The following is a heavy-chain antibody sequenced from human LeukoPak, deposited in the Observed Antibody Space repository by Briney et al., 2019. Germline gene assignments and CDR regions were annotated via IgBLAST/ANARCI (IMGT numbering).Heavy chain of an antibody. CDR2: INPNSGGT. Sequence: ASVKVSCKASGYTFTGYYMHWVRQAPGQGLEWMGWINPNSGGTNYAQKFQGRVTMTRDTSISTAYMELSRLRSDDTAVYYRARDPISHSTVYYYDSSGSPGLWFDIWGQGTMVTVSS. J-gene: IGHJ3*02. D-gene: IGHD3-22*01. CDR1: GYTFTGYY. CDR3: ARDPISHSTVYYYDSSGSPGLWFDI. V-gene: IGHV1-2*02.